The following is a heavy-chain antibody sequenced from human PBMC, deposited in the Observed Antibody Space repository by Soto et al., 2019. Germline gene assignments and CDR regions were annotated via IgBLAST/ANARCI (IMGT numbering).Heavy chain of an antibody. CDR2: VYYSGST. J-gene: IGHJ6*02. CDR3: ASHSPVVDYGMDV. Sequence: QLQLQESGPGLVKPSETLSLTCTVSGVSIGGSSYYWGWIRQPPGKGLEWIGSVYYSGSTYYNPSLKRRVTISVDTSENQFSLKLGSVTAADTAVYYWASHSPVVDYGMDVWGQGTTVTVSS. D-gene: IGHD2-15*01. V-gene: IGHV4-39*01. CDR1: GVSIGGSSYY.